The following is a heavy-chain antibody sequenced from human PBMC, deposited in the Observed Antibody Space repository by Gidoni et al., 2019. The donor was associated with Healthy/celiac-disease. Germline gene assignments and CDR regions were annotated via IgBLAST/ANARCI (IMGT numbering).Heavy chain of an antibody. CDR2: SRSKANSYAT. V-gene: IGHV3-73*02. Sequence: EVQLVESGGGLVQPGGSLKLPCAASGFPFSGSAMPWVRQASGKGLEWVGRSRSKANSYATAYAASVKGRFTISRDDSKNTAYLQMNSLKTEDTAVYYCTRPVDYYDSSGYYAEVDYWGQGTLVTVSS. D-gene: IGHD3-22*01. CDR1: GFPFSGSA. J-gene: IGHJ4*02. CDR3: TRPVDYYDSSGYYAEVDY.